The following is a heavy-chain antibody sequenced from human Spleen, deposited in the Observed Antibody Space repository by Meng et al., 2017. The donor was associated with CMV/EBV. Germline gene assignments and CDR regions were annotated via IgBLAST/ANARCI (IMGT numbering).Heavy chain of an antibody. CDR3: AKVENTGSYYVSPYYYFLDV. V-gene: IGHV3-23*01. CDR2: ISGSGGST. Sequence: GESLKISCAASGFTFSRYAMTWVRQAPGKGLEWVSGISGSGGSTYYADSVKGRFTISRDKSRNTLHLQMNSLRAEDTAVYYCAKVENTGSYYVSPYYYFLDVWGQGTTVTVSS. CDR1: GFTFSRYA. J-gene: IGHJ6*02. D-gene: IGHD1-26*01.